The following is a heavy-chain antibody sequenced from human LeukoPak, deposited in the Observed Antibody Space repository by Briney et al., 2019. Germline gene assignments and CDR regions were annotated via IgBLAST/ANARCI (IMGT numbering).Heavy chain of an antibody. Sequence: ASVKVSCKASGFTFTSSAVQWVRQARGQRLEWIGWIVVGSGNTNYAQKFQERVTITRDMSTSTAYMELSSLRSEDTAVYYCAARHYDFWSGYYYWFDPWGQGTLVTVSS. CDR2: IVVGSGNT. CDR3: AARHYDFWSGYYYWFDP. J-gene: IGHJ5*02. V-gene: IGHV1-58*01. CDR1: GFTFTSSA. D-gene: IGHD3-3*01.